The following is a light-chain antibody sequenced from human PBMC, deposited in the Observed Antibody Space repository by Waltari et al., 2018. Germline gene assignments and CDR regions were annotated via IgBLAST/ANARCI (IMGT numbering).Light chain of an antibody. J-gene: IGKJ1*01. V-gene: IGKV4-1*01. Sequence: DFVMTQSPDSLALSLGERATINCKSSQSVLYSPNNKNYLAWYQQKPGQPPKLLIYWASTRESGVPDRFNGSGSGTDFTLTITSLRAEDVAVYHCLQYAGSPRTFGQGTKVEIK. CDR2: WAS. CDR3: LQYAGSPRT. CDR1: QSVLYSPNNKNY.